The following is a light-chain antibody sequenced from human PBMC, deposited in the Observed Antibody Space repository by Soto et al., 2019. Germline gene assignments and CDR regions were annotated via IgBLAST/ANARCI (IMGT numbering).Light chain of an antibody. CDR3: CSYAGSSTTYV. J-gene: IGLJ1*01. Sequence: QSVLAQPASVSGSPGQSITTSCTGTSSDIGSYSLVSWYQHHPGKAPKLMIYDVSKRPSGVSNRFSASKSGNTASLTISGLQAEDEADYYCCSYAGSSTTYVFGTGTKVTVL. CDR2: DVS. V-gene: IGLV2-23*02. CDR1: SSDIGSYSL.